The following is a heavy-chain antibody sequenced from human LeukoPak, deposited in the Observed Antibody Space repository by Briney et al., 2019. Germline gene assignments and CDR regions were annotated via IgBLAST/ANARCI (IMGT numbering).Heavy chain of an antibody. CDR2: INPNSGGT. D-gene: IGHD6-19*01. CDR3: TRASSGWYIYFQQ. V-gene: IGHV1-2*02. Sequence: ASVKVSCKASGYTFTDYYIHWVRQAPGQGLEWMGWINPNSGGTNSAQKFQGRVIMTRDTSITTAYMELSRLRSDDTAVYYCTRASSGWYIYFQQWGQGTLVTVSS. J-gene: IGHJ1*01. CDR1: GYTFTDYY.